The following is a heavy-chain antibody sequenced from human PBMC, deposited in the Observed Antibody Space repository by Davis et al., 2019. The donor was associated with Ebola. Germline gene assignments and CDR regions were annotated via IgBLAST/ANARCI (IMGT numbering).Heavy chain of an antibody. D-gene: IGHD1-1*01. CDR3: ARDISYTGFDV. Sequence: SPNIPCVVSGLTFTSYEMNVVRQAPGKGLEWSPYIDSSGTSIYYAGSVKGRFIPSRDNARNSLYLQMNSLRADDTAVYYCARDISYTGFDVWGQGTLVTVSS. CDR1: GLTFTSYE. V-gene: IGHV3-48*03. CDR2: IDSSGTSI. J-gene: IGHJ3*01.